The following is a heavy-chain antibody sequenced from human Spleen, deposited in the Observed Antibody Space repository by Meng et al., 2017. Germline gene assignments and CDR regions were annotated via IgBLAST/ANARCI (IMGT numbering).Heavy chain of an antibody. D-gene: IGHD6-19*01. CDR1: GYAFTDHY. CDR2: INPNTDAT. J-gene: IGHJ4*02. Sequence: ASVKVSCKASGYAFTDHYIHWVRQAPGQGLEWMGWINPNTDATNYAPKFHGRVTMTRDTSISTAYMELRSLTSDDTAVYYCARSSGWCRDDYWVQGTLVTVSS. CDR3: ARSSGWCRDDY. V-gene: IGHV1-2*02.